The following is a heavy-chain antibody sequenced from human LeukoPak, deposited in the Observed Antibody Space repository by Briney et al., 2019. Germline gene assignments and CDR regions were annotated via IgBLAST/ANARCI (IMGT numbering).Heavy chain of an antibody. CDR3: ARDRRGTAYSSSWSYNWFDP. Sequence: GGSLRLSCAASGFTFSSDSMNWVRQAPGKGLEWVSSISSSSSYIYYADSVKGRFTISRDNAKNSLYLQMNSLRAEDTAVYYCARDRRGTAYSSSWSYNWFDPWGQGTLVTVSS. CDR2: ISSSSSYI. J-gene: IGHJ5*02. CDR1: GFTFSSDS. V-gene: IGHV3-21*01. D-gene: IGHD6-13*01.